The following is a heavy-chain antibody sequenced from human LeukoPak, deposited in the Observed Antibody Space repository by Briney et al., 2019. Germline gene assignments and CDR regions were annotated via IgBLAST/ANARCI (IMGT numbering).Heavy chain of an antibody. J-gene: IGHJ6*02. V-gene: IGHV3-30*02. D-gene: IGHD3-22*01. CDR2: IRYDGSNK. CDR3: ARDRDYYDTPYYYYGMDV. Sequence: GGSLRLSCAVSGFTFSSYGMHWVRQAPCKGLEWVAFIRYDGSNKYYADSVKGRFTISRDNSKNTLYLQMNSLRAEDTAVYYCARDRDYYDTPYYYYGMDVWGQGTTVTVSS. CDR1: GFTFSSYG.